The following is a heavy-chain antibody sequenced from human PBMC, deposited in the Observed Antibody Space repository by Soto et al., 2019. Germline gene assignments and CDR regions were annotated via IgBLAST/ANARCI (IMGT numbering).Heavy chain of an antibody. Sequence: PGESLKISCKASGYSFSSYWIGLVRQMPGKGLEWMGIIYPGDSDTKYSPSVQGQVTISADRSISTAYLQWTSLKASDTAMYYCARSKRGAYSSGWYSLSGYYNYGIDVWGQGTKVTVSS. CDR3: ARSKRGAYSSGWYSLSGYYNYGIDV. J-gene: IGHJ6*02. V-gene: IGHV5-51*01. CDR1: GYSFSSYW. CDR2: IYPGDSDT. D-gene: IGHD6-19*01.